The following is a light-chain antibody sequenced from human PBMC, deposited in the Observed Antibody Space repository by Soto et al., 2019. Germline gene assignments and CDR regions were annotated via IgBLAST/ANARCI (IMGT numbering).Light chain of an antibody. CDR3: QQYYSTPLLT. CDR2: WAS. Sequence: DIVMTQSPDSLAVSLGERATINCKSSQSVLYSSNNKNYLDWYQQKPGQPPKLLIYWASTRESGVPDRFSGSGSATDFTLTISSLQAEDVAVYYCQQYYSTPLLTFGGGTKVEIK. CDR1: QSVLYSSNNKNY. J-gene: IGKJ4*01. V-gene: IGKV4-1*01.